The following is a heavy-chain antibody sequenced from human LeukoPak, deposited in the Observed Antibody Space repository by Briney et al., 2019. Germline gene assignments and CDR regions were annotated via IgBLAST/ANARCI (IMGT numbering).Heavy chain of an antibody. CDR2: ISAYNGNT. J-gene: IGHJ3*01. CDR1: GYTFTNHG. V-gene: IGHV1-18*01. CDR3: ARGWSAYSFDV. Sequence: ASVKVSCKASGYTFTNHGISWVRQAPGQGFEWMGWISAYNGNTDYAQKIQGRVSMTRDTSTNTAYMELRSLTPDDTAVYYCARGWSAYSFDVWGQGTVVAVSS. D-gene: IGHD2-8*01.